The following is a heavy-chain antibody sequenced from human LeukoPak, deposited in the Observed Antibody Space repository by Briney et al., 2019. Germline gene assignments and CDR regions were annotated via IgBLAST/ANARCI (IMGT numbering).Heavy chain of an antibody. CDR3: ARDGSYYVWGSYRYVGYFDY. D-gene: IGHD3-16*02. J-gene: IGHJ4*02. V-gene: IGHV1-69*13. CDR1: GGTFSSYA. CDR2: IIPIFGTA. Sequence: SVKVSCKASGGTFSSYAISWVRQAPGQGLEWMGGIIPIFGTANYAQKFQGRVTITADESTSTAYMELSSLRSEDTAVYYCARDGSYYVWGSYRYVGYFDYWGQGTLVTVSS.